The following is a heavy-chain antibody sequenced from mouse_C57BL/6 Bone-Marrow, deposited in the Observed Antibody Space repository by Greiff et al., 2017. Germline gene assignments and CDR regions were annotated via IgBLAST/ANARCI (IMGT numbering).Heavy chain of an antibody. V-gene: IGHV7-1*01. Sequence: EVQLVESGGGLVQSGRSLRLSCATSGFTFSDFYMEWVRQAPGQGLEWIAASSNKANDYTTEHNASVKGRFIVSRDTSQSILYLQMNALRAEYTAIYYCARDAPVVATDYWGQGTTLTVSS. D-gene: IGHD1-1*01. CDR3: ARDAPVVATDY. CDR2: SSNKANDYTT. CDR1: GFTFSDFY. J-gene: IGHJ2*01.